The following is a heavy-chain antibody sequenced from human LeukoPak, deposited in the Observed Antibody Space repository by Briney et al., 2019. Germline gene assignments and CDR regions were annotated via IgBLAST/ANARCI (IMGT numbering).Heavy chain of an antibody. CDR3: ARDLAAAGPDGFDI. J-gene: IGHJ3*02. D-gene: IGHD6-13*01. V-gene: IGHV1-18*01. CDR2: ISAYNGNT. CDR1: GYTFTSYG. Sequence: ASVKVSRKASGYTFTSYGISWVRQAPGQGLEWMGWISAYNGNTNYAQKLQGRVTMTTDTSTSTAYMELRSLRSDDTAIYYCARDLAAAGPDGFDIWGQGTMVTVSS.